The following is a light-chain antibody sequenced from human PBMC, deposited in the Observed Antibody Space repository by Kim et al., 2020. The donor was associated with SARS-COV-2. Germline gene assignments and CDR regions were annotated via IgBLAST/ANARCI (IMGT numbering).Light chain of an antibody. V-gene: IGKV1-5*03. Sequence: DIQMTQSPSTLSASVGDRITITCRASQSIDTALAWYQHKAGTAPKLLIYKASNLERGVPSRFSGSGYGTEFTLTISSLQPDDFATYYCQQYDRDPAFGQGTKLEI. CDR3: QQYDRDPA. J-gene: IGKJ2*01. CDR1: QSIDTA. CDR2: KAS.